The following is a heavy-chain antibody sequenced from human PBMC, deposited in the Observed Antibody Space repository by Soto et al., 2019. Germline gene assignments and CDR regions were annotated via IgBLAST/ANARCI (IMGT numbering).Heavy chain of an antibody. Sequence: SLRLSCAATGFSISDYGMEWVRPAPGKGLEWVALISYDGNNTYYADSVKGRFTISRDNSKDTLFLQMTGLRAEDTAVYYCAKGAGDRLSLGMDVWGQGTTVTVSS. CDR1: GFSISDYG. J-gene: IGHJ6*02. D-gene: IGHD1-26*01. CDR2: ISYDGNNT. CDR3: AKGAGDRLSLGMDV. V-gene: IGHV3-30*18.